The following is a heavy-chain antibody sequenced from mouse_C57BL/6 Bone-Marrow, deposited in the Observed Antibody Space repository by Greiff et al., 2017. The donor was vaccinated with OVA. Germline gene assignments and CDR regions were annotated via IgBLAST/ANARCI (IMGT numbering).Heavy chain of an antibody. V-gene: IGHV5-9*01. Sequence: EVHLVESGGGLVKPGGSLKLSCAASGFTFSSYTMSWVRQTPEKRLEWVATISGGGGNTYYPDSVKGRFTISRDNAKNTLYLQMSSLRSEDTALYYCARQIYYGNSWFAYWGQGTLVTVSA. CDR1: GFTFSSYT. CDR2: ISGGGGNT. D-gene: IGHD2-1*01. CDR3: ARQIYYGNSWFAY. J-gene: IGHJ3*01.